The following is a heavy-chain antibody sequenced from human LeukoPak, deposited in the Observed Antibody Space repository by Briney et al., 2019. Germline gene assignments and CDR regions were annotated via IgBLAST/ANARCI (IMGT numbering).Heavy chain of an antibody. CDR3: AKDPVNCSSTSCSHYYYYYYMDV. D-gene: IGHD2-2*01. CDR1: GFTFSSYG. Sequence: GGSLRLXCAASGFTFSSYGMHWVRQAPGKGLEWVAFIRYDGSNKYYADSVKGRFTISRDNSKNTLYLQMNSLRAEDTAVYYCAKDPVNCSSTSCSHYYYYYYMDVWGKRTTVTVSS. CDR2: IRYDGSNK. J-gene: IGHJ6*03. V-gene: IGHV3-30*02.